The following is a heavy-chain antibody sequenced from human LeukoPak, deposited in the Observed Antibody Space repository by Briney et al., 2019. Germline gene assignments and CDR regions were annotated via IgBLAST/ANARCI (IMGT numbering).Heavy chain of an antibody. CDR2: MNPNSGNT. CDR3: ARVLTASTEFDY. Sequence: ASVKVSCKASGYTFTSYDINWVRQATGQGLEWMGWMNPNSGNTGYAQKFQGRVTMTRNTSISTAYMELSSLRSEDTAVYYCARVLTASTEFDYWGQGTLVTVSS. D-gene: IGHD4-11*01. V-gene: IGHV1-8*01. CDR1: GYTFTSYD. J-gene: IGHJ4*02.